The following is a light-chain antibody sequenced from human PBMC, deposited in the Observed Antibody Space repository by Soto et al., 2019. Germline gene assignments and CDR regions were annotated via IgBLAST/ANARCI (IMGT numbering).Light chain of an antibody. CDR2: DAS. Sequence: EIVLTQSPATLSLSPGERATLSCRASQSVYSYLAWYQQKPGQAPRLLIYDASHRATGIPARFSGSGSGTDFTLTISSLEPEDFAVYYCQQRSSWPLTFGGGTKVEIK. CDR3: QQRSSWPLT. V-gene: IGKV3-11*01. J-gene: IGKJ4*01. CDR1: QSVYSY.